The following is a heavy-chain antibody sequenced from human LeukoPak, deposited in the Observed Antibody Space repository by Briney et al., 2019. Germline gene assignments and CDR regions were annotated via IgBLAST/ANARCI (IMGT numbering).Heavy chain of an antibody. Sequence: GASVKVSCTASGGTFSSYAISWVRQAPGQGREWMGRIIPILGIANYAQKFQGRVTITADKSTSTAYMELSSLRSEDTAVYYCAGSSGYYYDHDYWGQGTLVTVSS. J-gene: IGHJ4*02. CDR3: AGSSGYYYDHDY. V-gene: IGHV1-69*04. CDR2: IIPILGIA. CDR1: GGTFSSYA. D-gene: IGHD3-22*01.